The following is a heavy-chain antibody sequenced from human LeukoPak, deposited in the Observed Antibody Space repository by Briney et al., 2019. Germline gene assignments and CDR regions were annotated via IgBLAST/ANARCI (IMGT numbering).Heavy chain of an antibody. V-gene: IGHV3-30*02. D-gene: IGHD6-19*01. J-gene: IGHJ4*02. Sequence: GGSLRLSCAASGFTFSSYGMHWVRQAPGKGLEWVAFIRYDGSNKYYADSVKGRFTISRDNSKNTLYLEMDSLRSEDTAIYHCAKDIAVSDSYFDYWGQGTLVTVTS. CDR3: AKDIAVSDSYFDY. CDR1: GFTFSSYG. CDR2: IRYDGSNK.